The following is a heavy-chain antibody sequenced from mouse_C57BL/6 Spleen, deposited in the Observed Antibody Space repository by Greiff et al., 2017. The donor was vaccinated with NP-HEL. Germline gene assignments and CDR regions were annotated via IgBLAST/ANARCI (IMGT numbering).Heavy chain of an antibody. CDR3: ARWDYEDYAMDY. V-gene: IGHV1-55*01. CDR2: IYPGSGST. CDR1: GYTFTSYW. D-gene: IGHD2-4*01. Sequence: QVQLQQSGAELVKPGASVKMSCKASGYTFTSYWITWVKQRPGQGLEWIGDIYPGSGSTNYNEKFKSKATLTVDTSSSTAYMQLSSLTSEDSAVYYCARWDYEDYAMDYWGQGTSVTVSS. J-gene: IGHJ4*01.